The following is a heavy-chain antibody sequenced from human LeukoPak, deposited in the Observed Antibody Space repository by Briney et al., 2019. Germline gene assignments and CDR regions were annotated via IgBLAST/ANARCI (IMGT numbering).Heavy chain of an antibody. J-gene: IGHJ3*02. V-gene: IGHV1-2*02. CDR2: IDPNSGGT. CDR1: GSTFTCYY. CDR3: ARVGFATNAFDI. Sequence: ASVKVSCKASGSTFTCYYMHWVRQAPGQGLEWMGWIDPNSGGTNYAQNFQGRVTMTRDTSISTAYMELSRLKSDDTAVYYCARVGFATNAFDIWGQGTMVTVSS. D-gene: IGHD1-1*01.